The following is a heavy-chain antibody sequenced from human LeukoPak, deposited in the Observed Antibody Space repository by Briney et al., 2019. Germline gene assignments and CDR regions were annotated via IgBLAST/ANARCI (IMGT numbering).Heavy chain of an antibody. CDR3: ARGGFNHGFDI. CDR1: GFTLSSYW. CDR2: INSDGSGT. Sequence: GGSLTLSCAASGFTLSSYWMQWLRQAPGKGLVWVSRINSDGSGTIYADSVKGRITVSRDNAKNTLYLQMNSLRAEDTAVYYCARGGFNHGFDIWGGGTIVTVSS. V-gene: IGHV3-74*01. D-gene: IGHD1-14*01. J-gene: IGHJ3*02.